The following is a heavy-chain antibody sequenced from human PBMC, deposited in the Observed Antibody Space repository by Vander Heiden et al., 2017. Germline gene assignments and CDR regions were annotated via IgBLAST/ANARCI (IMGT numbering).Heavy chain of an antibody. V-gene: IGHV3-48*02. D-gene: IGHD2-21*01. CDR3: ARDCGGDCFDY. CDR2: ISGSSRTI. J-gene: IGHJ4*02. Sequence: EVRLVEAGGGLVQPGGSLRLSCAASGFPFSSYRMTCVRQAPGKGMEWVSVISGSSRTIYDADSVKGRFTISRDNAKNSLYLQMNSLRDDDTAVYYCARDCGGDCFDYWGQGTLVTVSS. CDR1: GFPFSSYR.